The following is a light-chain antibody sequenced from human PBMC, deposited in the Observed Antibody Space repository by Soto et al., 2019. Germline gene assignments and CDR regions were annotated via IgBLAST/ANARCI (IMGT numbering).Light chain of an antibody. V-gene: IGLV2-8*01. J-gene: IGLJ3*02. CDR2: EVT. CDR1: SSDVGAYKY. CDR3: TSYVGNDIWV. Sequence: QSALTQPPSASGSPGQSGTISCTGTSSDVGAYKYVSWYQQYPGKAPKLMIYEVTKRPSGVPDRFSGSKSGNTASLTVSGLQAEDEADYYCTSYVGNDIWVFGGGTKLTVL.